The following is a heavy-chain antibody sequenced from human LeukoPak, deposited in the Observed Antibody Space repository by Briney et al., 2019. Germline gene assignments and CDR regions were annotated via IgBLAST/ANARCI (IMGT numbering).Heavy chain of an antibody. D-gene: IGHD3-22*01. Sequence: GGSLRLSCAASGFTFSNYAIHWVRQAPGKGLEWVAFIRYDGSNKYYVDSVKGRFTISRDNSKNTLYLQMNSLRAEDTAVYHCAKPSLYYYDTSGYYRYWYFDLWGRGTLVTVSS. J-gene: IGHJ2*01. CDR2: IRYDGSNK. V-gene: IGHV3-30*02. CDR1: GFTFSNYA. CDR3: AKPSLYYYDTSGYYRYWYFDL.